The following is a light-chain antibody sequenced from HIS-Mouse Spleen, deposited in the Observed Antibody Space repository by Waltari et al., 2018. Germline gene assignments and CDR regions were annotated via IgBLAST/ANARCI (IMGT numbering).Light chain of an antibody. Sequence: DIQLTQSPSFLSASVGDRVTITCRASQGISSYVASYQQKPGKAPKLLIYAACTLQSGVPSRFGGSGSGTEFTITISSLQHEDFATYCRQQLNSYAKTFGQGTKVEIK. CDR2: AAC. J-gene: IGKJ1*01. CDR3: QQLNSYAKT. CDR1: QGISSY. V-gene: IGKV1-9*01.